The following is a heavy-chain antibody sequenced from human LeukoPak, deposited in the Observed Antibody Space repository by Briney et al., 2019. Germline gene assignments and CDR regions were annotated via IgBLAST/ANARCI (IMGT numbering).Heavy chain of an antibody. V-gene: IGHV4-61*08. CDR2: IYYSGST. CDR3: ARAYDSSGYYPYYFDY. D-gene: IGHD3-22*01. J-gene: IGHJ4*02. CDR1: GGSISSGDYY. Sequence: PSETLSLTCTVSGGSISSGDYYWSWIRQPPGKGLEWIGYIYYSGSTNYNPSLKSRVTISVDTSKNQFSLKLSSVTAADTAVYYCARAYDSSGYYPYYFDYWGQGTLVTVSS.